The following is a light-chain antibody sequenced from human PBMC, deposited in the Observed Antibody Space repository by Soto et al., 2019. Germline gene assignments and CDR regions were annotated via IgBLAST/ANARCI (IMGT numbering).Light chain of an antibody. J-gene: IGLJ1*01. CDR3: SSYTTTGTQV. Sequence: QSALTQPASVSGSPGQSITLSCTGTTSDVGGFDYVSWYQQHPGKAPKLMIFDVSNRPSGVSDRFSGSKSGNTASLTISGLQAEDEADYYCSSYTTTGTQVFGTRTKLTVL. CDR2: DVS. CDR1: TSDVGGFDY. V-gene: IGLV2-14*03.